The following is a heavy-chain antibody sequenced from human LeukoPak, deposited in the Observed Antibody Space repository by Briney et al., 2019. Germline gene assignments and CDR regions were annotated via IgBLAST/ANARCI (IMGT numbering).Heavy chain of an antibody. V-gene: IGHV3-23*01. J-gene: IGHJ3*02. CDR1: GFTFSSYS. Sequence: GSLRLSCAASGFTFSSYSMNWVRQAPGKGLEWVSAISGSGGSTYYADSVKGRFTISRDNSKNTLYLQMNSLRAEDTAVYYCAKHSVGATPGDDAFDIWGQGTMVTVSS. CDR2: ISGSGGST. CDR3: AKHSVGATPGDDAFDI. D-gene: IGHD1-26*01.